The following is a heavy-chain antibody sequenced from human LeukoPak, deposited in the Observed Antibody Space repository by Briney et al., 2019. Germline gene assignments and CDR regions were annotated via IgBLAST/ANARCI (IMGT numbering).Heavy chain of an antibody. V-gene: IGHV4-34*01. J-gene: IGHJ4*02. CDR3: ARGLTFGGYNDY. CDR2: INHSGST. CDR1: GGSFSGYY. Sequence: SETLSLTCAVYGGSFSGYYWGWIRQPPGKGLEWIGEINHSGSTNYNPSLKSRVTISVDTSKNQFSLKLSSVTAADTAVYYCARGLTFGGYNDYWGQGTLVTVSS. D-gene: IGHD3-16*01.